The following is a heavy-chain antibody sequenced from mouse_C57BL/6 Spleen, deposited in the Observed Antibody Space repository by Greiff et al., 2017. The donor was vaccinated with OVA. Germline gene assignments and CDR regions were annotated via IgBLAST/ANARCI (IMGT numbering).Heavy chain of an antibody. V-gene: IGHV5-4*01. CDR3: ARDRGLGRFAY. D-gene: IGHD4-1*01. CDR1: GFTFSSYA. J-gene: IGHJ3*01. CDR2: ISDGGSYT. Sequence: EVHLVESGGGLVKPGGSLKLSCAASGFTFSSYAMSWVRQTPEKRLEWVATISDGGSYTYYPDNVKGRFTISRDNAKNNLYLQKSHLKSEDAAVYYCARDRGLGRFAYWGQGTLVTVSA.